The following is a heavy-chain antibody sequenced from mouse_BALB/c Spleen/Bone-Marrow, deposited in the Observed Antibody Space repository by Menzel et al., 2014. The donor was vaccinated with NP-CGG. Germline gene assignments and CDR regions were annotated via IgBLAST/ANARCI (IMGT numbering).Heavy chain of an antibody. CDR1: GYIFANYW. CDR3: TRIFDY. CDR2: ISPRSGST. Sequence: LQQPGSELVRPGASAKLSCKASGYIFANYWMHWVKQRHGQGLEWIGNISPRSGSTNYDEKFKSKATLTVDTSSATAYMYLNSLTSEDSAVYYCTRIFDYWGQGTILTVSS. V-gene: IGHV1S22*01. J-gene: IGHJ2*01.